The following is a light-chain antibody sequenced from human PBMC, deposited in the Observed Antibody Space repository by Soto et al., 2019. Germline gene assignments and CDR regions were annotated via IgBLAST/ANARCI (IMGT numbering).Light chain of an antibody. CDR2: GAS. Sequence: EIVLTQSPGTLSLSPGERATLSCRASQSVSSSYLAWYQQKPGQAPRLLIYGASNRATGIPDRFSGSGSGTDFTLTISRLEPEDFAVYYCQQYGSSPTFGRGTKVDIK. V-gene: IGKV3-20*01. J-gene: IGKJ1*01. CDR1: QSVSSSY. CDR3: QQYGSSPT.